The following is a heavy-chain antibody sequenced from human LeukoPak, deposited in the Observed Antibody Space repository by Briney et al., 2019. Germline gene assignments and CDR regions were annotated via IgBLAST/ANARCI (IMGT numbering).Heavy chain of an antibody. CDR3: AKVSLRWWGYVDY. Sequence: GGSLRLSCAASGFTFSNYGMHWVRQAPGKGLEWVAIISYDGSNKYYTDSVKGRFTISRDNSKNTLYLQMNSLRAEDTAVYYCAKVSLRWWGYVDYWGQGALVTVSS. CDR2: ISYDGSNK. CDR1: GFTFSNYG. V-gene: IGHV3-30*18. J-gene: IGHJ4*02. D-gene: IGHD4-23*01.